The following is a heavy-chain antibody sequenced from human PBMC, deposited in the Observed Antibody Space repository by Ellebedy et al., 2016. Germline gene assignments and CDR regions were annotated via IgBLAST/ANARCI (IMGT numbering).Heavy chain of an antibody. Sequence: GESLKISXAASGFTFSSYAMHWVRQAPGKGLEWVAVTLYDGSNKYYAGSVKGRFTISRDNSKNTLYLQMNSLRAEDTAVYYCARGGGMAVAGHWYFDLWGRGTLVTVSS. CDR2: TLYDGSNK. CDR3: ARGGGMAVAGHWYFDL. D-gene: IGHD6-19*01. J-gene: IGHJ2*01. V-gene: IGHV3-30-3*01. CDR1: GFTFSSYA.